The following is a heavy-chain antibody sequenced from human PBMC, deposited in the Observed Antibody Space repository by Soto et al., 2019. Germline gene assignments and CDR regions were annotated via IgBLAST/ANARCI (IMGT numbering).Heavy chain of an antibody. CDR3: ARDPRRMSNDFFAGSDS. CDR2: ISGNNGDT. V-gene: IGHV1-18*01. D-gene: IGHD3-3*01. CDR1: GYTFTKHG. J-gene: IGHJ5*01. Sequence: QVQLVQSGAEVKRPGASVKVSCTASGYTFTKHGITWVRQAPGQGLEWVGWISGNNGDTNYAQKFQGRVTITADTATRTDYMELRSLRSDDAAVYYCARDPRRMSNDFFAGSDSWGQGTLVTVSS.